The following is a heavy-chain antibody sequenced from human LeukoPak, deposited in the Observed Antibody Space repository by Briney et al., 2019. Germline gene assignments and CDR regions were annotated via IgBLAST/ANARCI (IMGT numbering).Heavy chain of an antibody. J-gene: IGHJ4*02. CDR3: TRDPLPQNVY. D-gene: IGHD2/OR15-2a*01. CDR1: GFTFDAYW. Sequence: GGSLRLSCAASGFTFDAYWMSWVRQAPGKGLEWVANIKQDGNEKYYVESVKGRFTIYRDNAKNSLYLQMNSLRDDDTAVYYCTRDPLPQNVYWGQGTLVAVSS. CDR2: IKQDGNEK. V-gene: IGHV3-7*01.